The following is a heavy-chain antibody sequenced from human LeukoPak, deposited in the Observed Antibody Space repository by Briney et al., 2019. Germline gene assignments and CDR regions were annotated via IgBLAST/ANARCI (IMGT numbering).Heavy chain of an antibody. Sequence: SETLSLTCTVSGDSISSNSFYWGWIRQPPGKGLEWMGCISYRGSTDYNPSLKSRVTISADMSKNQFSLKGNSVTATDTAVYYCARHPYTSPEIHFDYWGQGTLVTVSS. D-gene: IGHD2-2*01. V-gene: IGHV4-39*01. J-gene: IGHJ4*02. CDR2: ISYRGST. CDR1: GDSISSNSFY. CDR3: ARHPYTSPEIHFDY.